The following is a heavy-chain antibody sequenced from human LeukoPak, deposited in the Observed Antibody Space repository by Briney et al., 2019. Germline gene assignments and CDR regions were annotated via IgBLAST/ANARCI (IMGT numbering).Heavy chain of an antibody. CDR2: ISSSGSTI. V-gene: IGHV3-48*03. D-gene: IGHD3-3*01. J-gene: IGHJ4*02. Sequence: GGALRLSCAASGFTSSSYEMNWVRQAPGKGLERVSYISSSGSTIYYADSVKGRFTISRDNAKNSLYLQMNSLRAEDTAVYYCARSLPSYDFWSGYSATTHFDYWGQGTLVTVSS. CDR3: ARSLPSYDFWSGYSATTHFDY. CDR1: GFTSSSYE.